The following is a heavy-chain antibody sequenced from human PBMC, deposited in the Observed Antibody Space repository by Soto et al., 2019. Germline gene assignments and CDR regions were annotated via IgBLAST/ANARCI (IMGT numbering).Heavy chain of an antibody. CDR2: IIPIFGTA. D-gene: IGHD2-8*01. V-gene: IGHV1-69*06. CDR1: GGTFSSHA. J-gene: IGHJ6*02. CDR3: ARSLDGALMVYAIPISYYYGMDV. Sequence: SVKDSCKASGGTFSSHAISWGRQAPIQGLEWMGGIIPIFGTANYSQKFQGRVTITADKSTSTAYMELSSLRSEDTAVYYCARSLDGALMVYAIPISYYYGMDVWGQGTTVTVSS.